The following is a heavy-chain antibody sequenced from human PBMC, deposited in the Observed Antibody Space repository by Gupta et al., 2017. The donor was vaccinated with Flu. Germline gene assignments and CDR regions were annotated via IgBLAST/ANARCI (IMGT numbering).Heavy chain of an antibody. J-gene: IGHJ4*02. V-gene: IGHV3-7*01. D-gene: IGHD1-1*01. CDR1: NNYW. CDR2: INKDGSAK. Sequence: NNYWRSWVRQAPGKGLKWVANINKDGSAKYYLDSVKGRFTISRDNAKNSLYLQMNSLRAEDTAVYFCTREERWGQGALVTVSS. CDR3: TREER.